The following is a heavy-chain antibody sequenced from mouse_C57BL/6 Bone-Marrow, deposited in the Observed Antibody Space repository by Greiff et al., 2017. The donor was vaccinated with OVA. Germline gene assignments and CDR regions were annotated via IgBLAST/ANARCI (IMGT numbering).Heavy chain of an antibody. CDR3: ARSGDGSWFAY. CDR2: IYPYNDGT. V-gene: IGHV1-14*01. D-gene: IGHD2-3*01. J-gene: IGHJ3*01. CDR1: GYTFTSYV. Sequence: EVKLMESGPELVKPGASVKMSCKASGYTFTSYVMHWVKQKPGQGLEWIGYIYPYNDGTKYNEKFKGKATLTSDKSSSTAYMELSSLTSEDSAVYYCARSGDGSWFAYWGQGTLVTVSA.